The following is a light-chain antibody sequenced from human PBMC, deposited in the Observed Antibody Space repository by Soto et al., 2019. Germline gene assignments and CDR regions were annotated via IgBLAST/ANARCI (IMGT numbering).Light chain of an antibody. CDR3: QQSYSTPPA. CDR1: QSISSY. V-gene: IGKV1-39*01. Sequence: DIQMTQSPSSLSASVGDRVTITCRASQSISSYLNWYQQKPGKAPKLLIYAASSVQSGVPSRFSGSGLGTDFTLTISRLQPEDSATYYCQQSYSTPPAFGQGTKVEIK. J-gene: IGKJ1*01. CDR2: AAS.